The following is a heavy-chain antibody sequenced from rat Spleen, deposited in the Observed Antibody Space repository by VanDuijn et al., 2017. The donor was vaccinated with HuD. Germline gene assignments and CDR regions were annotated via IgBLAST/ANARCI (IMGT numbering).Heavy chain of an antibody. CDR2: ISPGGGNT. D-gene: IGHD1-11*01. CDR1: GFTFSNYD. Sequence: EVQLVESGGDLVQPGRSLKLSCAASGFTFSNYDMAWVRQDSTKGLEWVASISPGGGNTYYRDSVKGRFTVSRDNAKSTLYLQMDSLRSEDTATFYCVREGGGLYWGQGVMVTVSS. CDR3: VREGGGLY. V-gene: IGHV5-25*01. J-gene: IGHJ2*01.